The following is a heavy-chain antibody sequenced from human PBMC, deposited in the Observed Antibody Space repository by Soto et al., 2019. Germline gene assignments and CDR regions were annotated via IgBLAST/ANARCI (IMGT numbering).Heavy chain of an antibody. CDR1: GGSISSYY. V-gene: IGHV4-59*08. D-gene: IGHD4-4*01. Sequence: PSETLSLTCTVSGGSISSYYWSWIRQPPGKGLEWIGYIYYSGSTNYNPSLRSRVTISVDTSKNQFSLKLSSVTAADTAVYYCARHAGAVTTTFYYMDVWGKGTTVTVSS. CDR3: ARHAGAVTTTFYYMDV. J-gene: IGHJ6*03. CDR2: IYYSGST.